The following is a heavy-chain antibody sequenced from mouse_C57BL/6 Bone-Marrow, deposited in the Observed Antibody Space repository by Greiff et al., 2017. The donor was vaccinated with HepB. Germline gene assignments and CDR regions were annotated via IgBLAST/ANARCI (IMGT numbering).Heavy chain of an antibody. CDR2: IYPGDGDT. V-gene: IGHV1-82*01. CDR1: GYAFSSSW. J-gene: IGHJ2*01. D-gene: IGHD1-1*01. Sequence: VKLVESGPELVKPGASVKISCKASGYAFSSSWMNWVKQRPGKGLEWIGRIYPGDGDTNYNGKFKGKATLTADKSSSTAYMQLSSLTSEDSAVYFCARSLLLRYFDYWGQGTTLTVSS. CDR3: ARSLLLRYFDY.